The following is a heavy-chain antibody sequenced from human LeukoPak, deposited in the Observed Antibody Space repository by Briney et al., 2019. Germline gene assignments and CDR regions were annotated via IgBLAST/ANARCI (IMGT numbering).Heavy chain of an antibody. CDR3: ASYYGGKVVTAYYFDY. CDR1: GGSISSGGYY. D-gene: IGHD3-22*01. J-gene: IGHJ4*02. CDR2: IYYSGST. Sequence: ASETLSLTCTVSGGSISSGGYYWSWIRQPPGKGLEWIGYIYYSGSTYYNPSLKSRVTISVDTSKNQFSLKLSSVTAADTAVYYCASYYGGKVVTAYYFDYWGQGTLVTVSS. V-gene: IGHV4-30-4*08.